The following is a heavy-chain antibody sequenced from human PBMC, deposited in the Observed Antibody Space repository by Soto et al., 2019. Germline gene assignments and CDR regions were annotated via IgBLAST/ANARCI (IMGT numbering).Heavy chain of an antibody. J-gene: IGHJ4*02. V-gene: IGHV3-48*01. Sequence: EVQIMESGGGLVQPGGSLRLSCSASGFTLKSYSMNWVRQAPGKGLEWVAYISYSLVTTYYADSVKGRFTASRDNAQNSLYLQMDSLRSEDTAVYYSARAQAGHWTGNDYWGQGTLVTVSS. D-gene: IGHD6-19*01. CDR1: GFTLKSYS. CDR2: ISYSLVTT. CDR3: ARAQAGHWTGNDY.